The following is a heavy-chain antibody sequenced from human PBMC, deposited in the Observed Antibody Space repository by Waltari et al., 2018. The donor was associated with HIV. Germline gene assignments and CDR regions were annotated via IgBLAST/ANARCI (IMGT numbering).Heavy chain of an antibody. CDR1: GFASRSYY. D-gene: IGHD3-16*02. CDR2: ISSGGSTT. V-gene: IGHV3-74*01. CDR3: ARYRPEVHYYNGMDV. Sequence: EVQLVESGGGSLQAGGSLRPSCAASGFASRSYYMFWVRQAPGKGLVWVSRISSGGSTTSYADSVKGRFTVSRDNARNTLYLQMNSLRAEDTAVYYCARYRPEVHYYNGMDVWGQGTTVTVSS. J-gene: IGHJ6*02.